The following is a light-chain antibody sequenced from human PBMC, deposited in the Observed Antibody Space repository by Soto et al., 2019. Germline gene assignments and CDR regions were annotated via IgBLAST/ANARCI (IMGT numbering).Light chain of an antibody. Sequence: DIQMTPSPSSVSASVGDRVTITCRASRNIGDRLAWFRHKPGKAPQLLIQTASTLVRETPSRFSGIGSGTDFLLTINNVQPEYFATYYCLQAYTFPRTVGQGTNVDSK. CDR1: RNIGDR. CDR2: TAS. J-gene: IGKJ1*01. V-gene: IGKV1-12*01. CDR3: LQAYTFPRT.